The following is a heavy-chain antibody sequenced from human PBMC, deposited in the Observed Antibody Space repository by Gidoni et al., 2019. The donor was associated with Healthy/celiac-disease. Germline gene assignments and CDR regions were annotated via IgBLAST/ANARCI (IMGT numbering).Heavy chain of an antibody. CDR3: AREGADIVVVPAATDYYDYGMDV. CDR2: IYHSGST. D-gene: IGHD2-2*01. CDR1: GYSISSGYY. V-gene: IGHV4-38-2*02. J-gene: IGHJ6*02. Sequence: QVQLQESGPGLVKPSETLSLTCTASGYSISSGYYWGWIRQPPGKGLEWIGSIYHSGSTYYNPSLKSRVTISVDTSKNQFSLKLSSVTAADTAVYYCAREGADIVVVPAATDYYDYGMDVWGQGTTVTVSS.